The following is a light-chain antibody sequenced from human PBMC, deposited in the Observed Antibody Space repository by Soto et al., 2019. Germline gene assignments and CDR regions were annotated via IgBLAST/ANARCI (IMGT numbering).Light chain of an antibody. Sequence: QSVLTQPPSVSGAPGQRGTISCTGSSSNIGAGYDVHWYQQLPGTAPKLLIYGNSNRPSGVPDRFSGSKSGTSASLAITGLQAEDEADYYCQSYDSSLSVVVFGGGTTLTVL. V-gene: IGLV1-40*01. CDR2: GNS. CDR3: QSYDSSLSVVV. J-gene: IGLJ2*01. CDR1: SSNIGAGYD.